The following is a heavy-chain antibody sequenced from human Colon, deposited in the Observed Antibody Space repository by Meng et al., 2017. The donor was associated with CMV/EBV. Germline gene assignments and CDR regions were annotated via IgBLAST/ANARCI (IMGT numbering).Heavy chain of an antibody. CDR3: VRRSYSGQDDY. CDR2: IYWDDDT. D-gene: IGHD5-12*01. Sequence: TLKVSGPTLVKPTQTLTLTCTFSGFASRTDKAGVGWIRHPPGKALEWLGFIYWDDDTRYSPYLKTRLTITRDTSKNQVILTMTNMDPADTATYYCVRRSYSGQDDYWGQGALVTVSS. J-gene: IGHJ4*02. CDR1: GFASRTDKAG. V-gene: IGHV2-5*02.